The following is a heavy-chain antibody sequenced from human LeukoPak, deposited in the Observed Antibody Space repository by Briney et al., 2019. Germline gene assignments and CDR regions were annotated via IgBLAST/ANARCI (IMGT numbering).Heavy chain of an antibody. J-gene: IGHJ4*02. CDR1: GYTFTSYD. D-gene: IGHD1-26*01. CDR3: ARVSSRGYSGSYYLGY. Sequence: GASVKVSCKASGYTFTSYDISWVRQATGQGLEWMGWMNPNSGNTGYAQKFQGRATITRNTSISTAYMELSSLRSEDTAVYYCARVSSRGYSGSYYLGYWGQGTLVTVSS. CDR2: MNPNSGNT. V-gene: IGHV1-8*03.